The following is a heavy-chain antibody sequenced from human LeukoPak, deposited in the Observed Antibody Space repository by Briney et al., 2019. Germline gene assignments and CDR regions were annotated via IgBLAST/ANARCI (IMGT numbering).Heavy chain of an antibody. CDR1: GFTFSSYG. CDR3: AKARAYSYGSPFGNFDY. CDR2: ISYDGSNK. J-gene: IGHJ4*02. D-gene: IGHD5-18*01. V-gene: IGHV3-30*18. Sequence: PGGSLRLSCAASGFTFSSYGMHWVRQAPGKGLEWVAVISYDGSNKYYADSVKGRFTISRDNSKNMLYLQMNSLRAEDTAVYYCAKARAYSYGSPFGNFDYWGQGTLVTVSS.